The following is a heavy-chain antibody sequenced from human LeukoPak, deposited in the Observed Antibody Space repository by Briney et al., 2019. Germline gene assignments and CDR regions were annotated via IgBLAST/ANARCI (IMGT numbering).Heavy chain of an antibody. D-gene: IGHD2-15*01. CDR2: IIPIFGTA. CDR1: GGTFSSYA. J-gene: IGHJ6*02. V-gene: IGHV1-69*13. Sequence: SVKVSCKASGGTFSSYAISWVRQAPGQGLEWMGGIIPIFGTANYAQEFQGRVTITADESTSTAYMELSSLRFEDTAVYYCARICSGGSCGQYYYYYYGMDVWGQGTTVTVSS. CDR3: ARICSGGSCGQYYYYYYGMDV.